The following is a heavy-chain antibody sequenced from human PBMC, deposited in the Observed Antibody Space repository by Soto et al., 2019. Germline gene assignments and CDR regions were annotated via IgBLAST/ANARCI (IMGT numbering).Heavy chain of an antibody. CDR3: AKQAPYSNSWYEIDH. J-gene: IGHJ4*02. D-gene: IGHD6-13*01. CDR2: ISGSGDST. V-gene: IGHV3-23*01. CDR1: GFTFSSHA. Sequence: GGSLRLSCAASGFTFSSHAMSWVRQAPGKGLEWVSGISGSGDSTHYADSVKGRFTISRDNSKNTLYLQMNSLRAEDTAVYYCAKQAPYSNSWYEIDHWGQGTLVTVSS.